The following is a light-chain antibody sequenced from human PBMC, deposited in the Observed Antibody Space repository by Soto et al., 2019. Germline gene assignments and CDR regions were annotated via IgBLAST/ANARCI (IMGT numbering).Light chain of an antibody. CDR2: SNN. CDR1: SSNIGSNT. Sequence: QSVLTQPPSASGTPGQRVTISCSGSSSNIGSNTVNWYQQLPGTAPKLLIYSNNRRPSGVPDRFSGSKSGTSASLAISGLQTGDEAEYYCGVWDRSLTTYVFGPGTKVTVL. CDR3: GVWDRSLTTYV. V-gene: IGLV1-44*01. J-gene: IGLJ1*01.